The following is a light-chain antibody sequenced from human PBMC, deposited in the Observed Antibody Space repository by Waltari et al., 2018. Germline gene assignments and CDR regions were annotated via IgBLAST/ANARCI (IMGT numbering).Light chain of an antibody. V-gene: IGLV3-19*01. CDR2: PRN. J-gene: IGLJ3*02. Sequence: SSELTQDPAVSVALGQTVRITCQGDSLSTYYATWYQQRPRQAPTLVIYPRNSRPSGIPDRFSGSSSGNTASLTITGAQAEDEADYYCSSRDTSGDHWVFGGGTKLTVL. CDR1: SLSTYY. CDR3: SSRDTSGDHWV.